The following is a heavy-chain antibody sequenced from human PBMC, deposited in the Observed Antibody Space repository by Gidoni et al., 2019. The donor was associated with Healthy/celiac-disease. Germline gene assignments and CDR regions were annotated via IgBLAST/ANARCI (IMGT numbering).Heavy chain of an antibody. D-gene: IGHD6-19*01. CDR2: ISYDGSNE. CDR1: GFTFSSYA. V-gene: IGHV3-30-3*01. J-gene: IGHJ4*02. Sequence: QVQLVESGGGVVQPGRSLRLSCAASGFTFSSYAMHWVRQAPGKGLEWVAVISYDGSNEYYADSVKGRFTISRDNSKNTLYLQMNSLRAEDTAVYYCARGYSSGWYGDYWGQGTLVTVSS. CDR3: ARGYSSGWYGDY.